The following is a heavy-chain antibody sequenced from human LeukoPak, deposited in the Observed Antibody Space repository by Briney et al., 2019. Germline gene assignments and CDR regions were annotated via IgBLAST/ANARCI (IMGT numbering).Heavy chain of an antibody. Sequence: PVGSLRLSCAASGFTFDDYGMSWVRQAPGKGLEWVSGINWNGGSTGYTDSVKGRFTISRDNAKNSLYLQMNSLRAEDTALYYCARMYSSSWYVYEDWGQGTLVTVSS. CDR2: INWNGGST. CDR1: GFTFDDYG. D-gene: IGHD6-13*01. J-gene: IGHJ4*02. CDR3: ARMYSSSWYVYED. V-gene: IGHV3-20*04.